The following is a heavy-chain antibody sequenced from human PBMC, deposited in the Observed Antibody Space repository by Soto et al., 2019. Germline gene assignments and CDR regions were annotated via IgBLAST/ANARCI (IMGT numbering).Heavy chain of an antibody. CDR2: INSDSSST. J-gene: IGHJ6*02. CDR3: ARDEPNYDFWRRGLDV. D-gene: IGHD3-3*01. CDR1: GFTFSSYW. V-gene: IGHV3-74*01. Sequence: EVQLVESGGGLVQPGGSLRLSCAASGFTFSSYWMHWVRQAPGKGREWVSRINSDSSSTNYADSVKGRFTITRDNAKNTLYLQMNSLRAEDTAVYYCARDEPNYDFWRRGLDVWGQGTTVSVSS.